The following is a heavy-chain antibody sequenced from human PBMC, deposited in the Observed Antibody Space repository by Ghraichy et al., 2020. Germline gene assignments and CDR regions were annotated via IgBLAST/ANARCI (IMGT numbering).Heavy chain of an antibody. Sequence: GESLNISCAASEVTSPLFLLFFLPSPCPCLAWVAPLPPAGSDKYYEDSVKGRFTISRDNAEKSLYLQMNSLKAGDMAVYYCATSHHSSAWVWGQGTLVTVSS. D-gene: IGHD6-19*01. CDR1: EVTSPLF. V-gene: IGHV3-7*01. CDR3: ATSHHSSAWV. CDR2: LPPAGSDK. J-gene: IGHJ4*02.